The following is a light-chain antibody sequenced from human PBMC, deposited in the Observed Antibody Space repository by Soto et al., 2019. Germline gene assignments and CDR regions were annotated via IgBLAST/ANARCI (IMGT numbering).Light chain of an antibody. J-gene: IGLJ1*01. CDR3: CSYAGIECYV. CDR1: SSDVGSYNL. Sequence: QSALTQPASVSGSPGQSIPISCTGTSSDVGSYNLVSWYQQHPGKAPKLLIYEVSKRPSGVSNRFSGSKSGNTASLTISGLQAEDEADYYCCSYAGIECYVWVTGTKVTVL. V-gene: IGLV2-23*02. CDR2: EVS.